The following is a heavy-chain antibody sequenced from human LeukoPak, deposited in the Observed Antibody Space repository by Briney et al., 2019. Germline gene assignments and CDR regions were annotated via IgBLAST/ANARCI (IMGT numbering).Heavy chain of an antibody. CDR3: ASSYDFWSGYYKGAYYYYMDV. CDR1: GFTFSSYS. Sequence: GGSLRLSCAASGFTFSSYSMNWVRQAPGKGLEWVSSISSSNSYIYYADSVKGRFTISRDNAKNSLYLQMNSLRAEDTAVYYCASSYDFWSGYYKGAYYYYMDVWGKGTTVTVSS. CDR2: ISSSNSYI. D-gene: IGHD3-3*01. J-gene: IGHJ6*03. V-gene: IGHV3-21*01.